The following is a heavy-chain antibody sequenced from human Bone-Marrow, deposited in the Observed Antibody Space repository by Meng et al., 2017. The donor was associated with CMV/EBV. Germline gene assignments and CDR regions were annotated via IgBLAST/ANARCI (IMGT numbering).Heavy chain of an antibody. J-gene: IGHJ6*02. CDR2: ISAYNGNT. Sequence: ASVKVSCKASGYTFTSYGISWVRQAPGQGLEWMGWISAYNGNTNYAQKLQGRVTMTTDTSTSTAYMELRSLRSEDTAVYYCARETWAVEDPKEIYYGMDVWGQGTTVTVSS. CDR1: GYTFTSYG. CDR3: ARETWAVEDPKEIYYGMDV. V-gene: IGHV1-18*01. D-gene: IGHD2-2*01.